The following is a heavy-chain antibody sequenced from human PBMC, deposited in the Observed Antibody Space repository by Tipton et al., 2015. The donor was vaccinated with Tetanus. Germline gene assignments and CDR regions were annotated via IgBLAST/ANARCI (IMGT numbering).Heavy chain of an antibody. CDR1: GFTFSSYS. J-gene: IGHJ5*02. CDR2: ISSSSSYI. V-gene: IGHV3-21*01. CDR3: ARALFPNWCDP. Sequence: SLRLSCAASGFTFSSYSMNWVRQAPGKGLEWVSSISSSSSYICYADSVKGRFTISRDNAKNSLYLQMNSLRAEDTAVYYCARALFPNWCDPWGQGTLVTVSS.